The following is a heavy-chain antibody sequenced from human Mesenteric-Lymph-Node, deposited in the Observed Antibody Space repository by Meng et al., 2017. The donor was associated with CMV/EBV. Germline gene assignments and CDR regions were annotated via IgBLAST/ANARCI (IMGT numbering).Heavy chain of an antibody. CDR3: AKSRSSSTSCYNY. J-gene: IGHJ4*02. CDR2: ISGSGGST. D-gene: IGHD2-2*02. V-gene: IGHV3-23*01. CDR1: GFTFSSYA. Sequence: GESLKISCAASGFTFSSYAMTWVRQAPGKGLEWVSDISGSGGSTHYADSVKGRFTISRDNSKNTPYLQMDSLRAEDTAVYYCAKSRSSSTSCYNYWGQGTLVTVSS.